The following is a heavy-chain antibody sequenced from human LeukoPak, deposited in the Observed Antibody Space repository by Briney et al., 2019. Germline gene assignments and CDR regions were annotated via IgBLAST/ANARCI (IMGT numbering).Heavy chain of an antibody. CDR3: ARRGTPTKTNGPNDY. J-gene: IGHJ4*02. CDR1: GYSFTSYW. D-gene: IGHD2-8*01. Sequence: GESLKISCKGSGYSFTSYWIGWVRQMPGKGLEWMGIIYPGDSDTRYSPSFQGQVTISADKSISTAYLQWSSLKASDTAMYYCARRGTPTKTNGPNDYWGQGTLVTVSS. V-gene: IGHV5-51*01. CDR2: IYPGDSDT.